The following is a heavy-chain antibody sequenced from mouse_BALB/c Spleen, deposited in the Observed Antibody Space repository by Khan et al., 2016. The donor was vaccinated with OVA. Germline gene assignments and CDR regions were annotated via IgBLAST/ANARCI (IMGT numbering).Heavy chain of an antibody. V-gene: IGHV1-69*02. J-gene: IGHJ4*01. CDR3: SREVRLHYYAMDY. Sequence: VQLQQPGAELVRPRASVKLSCKASGYTFTSSWINWVKQRPGQGLEWIGNIYPSDTYTNYNQNFKDKATLTVDRSSSTAYMQLSSPTSEDAAVYYCSREVRLHYYAMDYWGQGTSVTVSS. D-gene: IGHD2-14*01. CDR2: IYPSDTYT. CDR1: GYTFTSSW.